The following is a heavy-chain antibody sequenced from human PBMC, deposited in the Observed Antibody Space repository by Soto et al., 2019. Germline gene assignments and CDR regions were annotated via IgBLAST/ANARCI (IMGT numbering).Heavy chain of an antibody. CDR2: IYHSGRT. CDR3: ERGPLDDYYYGMDV. CDR1: GGSISSGGYS. Sequence: SETLSLTCAVSGGSISSGGYSWSLIPKPPGKGLEWIAYIYHSGRTYYNPSLKSRVTISVDRSKNQFSLKLSSVPAADTAVYYCERGPLDDYYYGMDVWGQGTTVTVSS. J-gene: IGHJ6*02. V-gene: IGHV4-30-2*01.